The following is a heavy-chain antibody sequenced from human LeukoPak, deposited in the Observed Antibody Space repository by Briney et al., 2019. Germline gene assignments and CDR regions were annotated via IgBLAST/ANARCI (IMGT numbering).Heavy chain of an antibody. CDR1: GFTFSGSA. J-gene: IGHJ3*02. CDR2: IRSKANSYAT. D-gene: IGHD4-23*01. CDR3: TRLVGHDYGGNDAFDI. Sequence: GGSLRLSCAASGFTFSGSAMHWVRQASGKGLEWVGRIRSKANSYATAYAASVKGRFTISRDDSKNTAYLQMNSLKTEDTAVYYCTRLVGHDYGGNDAFDIWGQGTMVTVSS. V-gene: IGHV3-73*01.